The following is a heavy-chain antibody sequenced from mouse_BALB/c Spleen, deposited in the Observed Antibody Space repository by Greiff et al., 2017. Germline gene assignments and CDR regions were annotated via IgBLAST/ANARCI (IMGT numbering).Heavy chain of an antibody. J-gene: IGHJ4*01. CDR1: GFTFSSFG. CDR2: ISSGSSTI. CDR3: ARCPDYGNYAMDY. D-gene: IGHD2-1*01. Sequence: EVQGVESGGGLVQPGGSRKLSCAASGFTFSSFGMHWVRQAPEKGLEWVAYISSGSSTIYYADTVKGRFTISRDNPKNTLFLQMTSLRSEDTAMYYCARCPDYGNYAMDYWGQGTSVTVSS. V-gene: IGHV5-17*02.